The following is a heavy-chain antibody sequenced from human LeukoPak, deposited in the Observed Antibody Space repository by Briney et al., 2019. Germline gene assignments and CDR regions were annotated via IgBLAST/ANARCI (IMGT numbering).Heavy chain of an antibody. D-gene: IGHD6-6*01. J-gene: IGHJ4*02. Sequence: ASVKVSCKASGYTFTGYYMHWVRQAPGQGLEWMEWINPNSGGTNYAQKFQGRVTMTRDTSISTAYMELSRLRSDDTAVYYCARDLGIAARYFDYWGQGTLVTVSS. V-gene: IGHV1-2*02. CDR3: ARDLGIAARYFDY. CDR1: GYTFTGYY. CDR2: INPNSGGT.